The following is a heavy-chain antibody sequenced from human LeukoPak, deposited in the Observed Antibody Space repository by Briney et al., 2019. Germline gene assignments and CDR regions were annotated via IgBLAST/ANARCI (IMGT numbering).Heavy chain of an antibody. CDR2: INHSGST. V-gene: IGHV4-34*01. D-gene: IGHD2-2*01. Sequence: RASETLSLTCAVYGGSFSGYYWSWIRQPPGKGLEWIGEINHSGSTNYNPSLKSRVTISVDTSKNQFSLKLSSVTAADTAVYYCASLDGYCSSTSCQGLGYWGQGTLVTVSS. CDR3: ASLDGYCSSTSCQGLGY. J-gene: IGHJ4*02. CDR1: GGSFSGYY.